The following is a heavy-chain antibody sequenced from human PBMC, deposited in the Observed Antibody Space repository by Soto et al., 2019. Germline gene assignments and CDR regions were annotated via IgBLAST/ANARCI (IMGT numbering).Heavy chain of an antibody. CDR3: ARAVRDFWSGYYPGSYYYYMDV. CDR2: IYYSGST. Sequence: SETLSLTCAVSSGSISSSNWWSWVRQPPGKGLEWIGYIYYSGSTNYNPSLKSRVTISVDTSKNQFSLKLSSVTAADTAVYYCARAVRDFWSGYYPGSYYYYMDVWGKGTTVTVSS. CDR1: SGSISSSNW. D-gene: IGHD3-3*01. V-gene: IGHV4-4*02. J-gene: IGHJ6*03.